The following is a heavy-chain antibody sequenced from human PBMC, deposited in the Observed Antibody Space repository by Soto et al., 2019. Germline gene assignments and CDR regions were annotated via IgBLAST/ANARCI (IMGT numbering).Heavy chain of an antibody. CDR1: GFTFRRYW. J-gene: IGHJ5*02. Sequence: GGSLRLSCAASGFTFRRYWMHWVRQASGKGLVWVSRINGDGSSTSYADSVKGRFTVSRDNAKNTLYLQMNSLRVEDTAVYYCARVPGPWGQGTLVTVSS. CDR2: INGDGSST. CDR3: ARVPGP. V-gene: IGHV3-74*01.